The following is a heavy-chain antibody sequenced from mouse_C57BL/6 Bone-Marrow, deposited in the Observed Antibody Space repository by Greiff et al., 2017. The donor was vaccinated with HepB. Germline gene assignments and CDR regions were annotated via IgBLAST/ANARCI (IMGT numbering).Heavy chain of an antibody. D-gene: IGHD2-5*01. J-gene: IGHJ4*01. Sequence: VQLKESGPVLAKPGASVKMSCKASGYTFTDYYMNWVKQSHGKSLEWIGVINPYNGGTSYNQKFKGKATLTVDKSSSTAYMELNSLTSEDSAVYYCARRLYSRDAMDYWGQVTSVTVSS. CDR3: ARRLYSRDAMDY. CDR1: GYTFTDYY. V-gene: IGHV1-19*01. CDR2: INPYNGGT.